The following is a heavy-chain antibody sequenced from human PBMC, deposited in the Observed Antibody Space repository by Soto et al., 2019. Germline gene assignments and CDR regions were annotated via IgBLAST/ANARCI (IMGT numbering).Heavy chain of an antibody. CDR3: TSGPYCSSSSCYRGDYYYYYGLDV. V-gene: IGHV3-49*04. J-gene: IGHJ6*02. CDR1: GFTFGDYA. D-gene: IGHD2-2*02. Sequence: EVQLVESGGGLVQPGRSLRLSCTTSGFTFGDYAVSWVRQAPGKGLEWVAFIRSKAFGGTTEYAASVKGRFTISRDDSKSIASLQMNSLKTEDTAVYFCTSGPYCSSSSCYRGDYYYYYGLDVWGQGTTVTVSS. CDR2: IRSKAFGGTT.